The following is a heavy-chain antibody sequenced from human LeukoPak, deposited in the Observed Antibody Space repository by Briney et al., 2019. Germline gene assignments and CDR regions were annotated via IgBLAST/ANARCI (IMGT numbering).Heavy chain of an antibody. D-gene: IGHD3-22*01. J-gene: IGHJ4*02. Sequence: GGSLRLSCAASGFTFSSNAMSWVRQAPGKGLEWVSAISGSGGSTYYADSVKGRFTIPRDNSKNTLYLQMNSLRAEDTAVYYCAKDLDSSGYYYDYWGQGTLVTVSS. V-gene: IGHV3-23*01. CDR2: ISGSGGST. CDR1: GFTFSSNA. CDR3: AKDLDSSGYYYDY.